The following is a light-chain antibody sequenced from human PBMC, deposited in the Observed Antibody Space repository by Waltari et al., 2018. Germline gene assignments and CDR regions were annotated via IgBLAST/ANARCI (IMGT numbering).Light chain of an antibody. J-gene: IGLJ2*01. CDR1: SRAIGGYNY. Sequence: QSALTQPASVSGSPGQSITISCTGTSRAIGGYNYVSWYQPHPCKAPKLLIYDVTTRPSGISNRFSGSKSAYTASLTISGLQAEDEADYYCSSYSDSSALDVVFGGGTTVTVL. CDR2: DVT. V-gene: IGLV2-14*03. CDR3: SSYSDSSALDVV.